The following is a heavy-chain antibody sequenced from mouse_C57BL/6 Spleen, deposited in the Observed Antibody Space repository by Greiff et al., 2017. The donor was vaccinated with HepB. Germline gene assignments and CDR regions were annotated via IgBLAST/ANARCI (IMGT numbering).Heavy chain of an antibody. CDR2: IRNKANGYTT. CDR3: ARLGSPRAMDY. CDR1: GFTFTDYY. V-gene: IGHV7-3*01. D-gene: IGHD1-1*01. Sequence: EVMLVESGGGLVQPGGSLSLSCAASGFTFTDYYMSWVRQPPGKALEWLGFIRNKANGYTTEYSASVKGRFTISRDNSQSILYLQMNALRAEDSATYYCARLGSPRAMDYWGQGTSVTVSS. J-gene: IGHJ4*01.